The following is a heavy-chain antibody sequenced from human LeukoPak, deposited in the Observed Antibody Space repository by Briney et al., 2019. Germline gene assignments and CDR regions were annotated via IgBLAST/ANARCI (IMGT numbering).Heavy chain of an antibody. CDR2: IGYDESKK. V-gene: IGHV3-30*02. J-gene: IGHJ3*02. D-gene: IGHD6-19*01. CDR1: GFTFNNFG. CDR3: AKERSLVAVHDALDI. Sequence: GGSLRLSCEASGFTFNNFGMHWVRQAPGKGLEWVAFIGYDESKKYYAESVKGRFTISRDNSRDTLYLQMNSLRDEDTVVYYCAKERSLVAVHDALDIWGQGTMVAVSS.